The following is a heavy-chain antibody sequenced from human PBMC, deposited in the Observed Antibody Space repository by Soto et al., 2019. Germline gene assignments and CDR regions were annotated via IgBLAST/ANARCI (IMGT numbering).Heavy chain of an antibody. Sequence: ASVKVACKASGGTFSSYAISWVRQAPGQGLEWMGWINPNSGGTNYAQKFQGWVTMTRDTSISTAYMELSRLRSDDTAVYYCAIMTTVTGAFDIWGQGTMVTVSS. CDR2: INPNSGGT. CDR1: GGTFSSYA. J-gene: IGHJ3*02. CDR3: AIMTTVTGAFDI. D-gene: IGHD4-4*01. V-gene: IGHV1-2*04.